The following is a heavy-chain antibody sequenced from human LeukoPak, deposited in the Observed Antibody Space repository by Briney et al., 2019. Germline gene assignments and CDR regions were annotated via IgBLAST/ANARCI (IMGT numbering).Heavy chain of an antibody. CDR2: ISSSGSTI. D-gene: IGHD4-17*01. Sequence: PGGSLRLSCAASGFTFSDYYMSWIRQAPGKGLEWVSYISSSGSTIYYADSVKGRFTISGDNVKNALYLQMNSLRAEDTAVYYCARHGDYAAHYFDYWGQGTLVTVSS. V-gene: IGHV3-11*04. CDR1: GFTFSDYY. J-gene: IGHJ4*02. CDR3: ARHGDYAAHYFDY.